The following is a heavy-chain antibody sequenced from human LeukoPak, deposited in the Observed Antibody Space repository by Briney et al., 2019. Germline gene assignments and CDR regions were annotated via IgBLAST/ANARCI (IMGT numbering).Heavy chain of an antibody. CDR3: AKDLFKRYYYGSGTNAFDI. CDR1: GFTFDDYA. V-gene: IGHV3-43*02. CDR2: IRGDGGST. D-gene: IGHD3-10*01. Sequence: PGGSLRLSCAASGFTFDDYAMHWVRQAPGKGLEWVSLIRGDGGSTYYADSVKGRFTISRDNSKNSLYLQMNSLRTEDTALYYCAKDLFKRYYYGSGTNAFDIWGQGTMVTVSS. J-gene: IGHJ3*02.